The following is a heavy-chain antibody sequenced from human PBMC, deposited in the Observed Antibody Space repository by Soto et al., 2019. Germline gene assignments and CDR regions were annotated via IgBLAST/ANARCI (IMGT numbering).Heavy chain of an antibody. J-gene: IGHJ4*02. D-gene: IGHD1-26*01. Sequence: PSETLSLTCTVSGASITGSDWWSWVRQTPEKGLEWIGEIYHSGTTNYHPSLKSRVTISQDKSKNQFSLNLTSVTAADTAVYSCVRMSLVGYFDYSGRGSLVTVSS. CDR3: VRMSLVGYFDY. V-gene: IGHV4-4*02. CDR2: IYHSGTT. CDR1: GASITGSDW.